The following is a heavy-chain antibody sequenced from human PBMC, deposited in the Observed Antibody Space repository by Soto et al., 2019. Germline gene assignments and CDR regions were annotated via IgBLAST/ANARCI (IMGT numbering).Heavy chain of an antibody. V-gene: IGHV4-38-2*01. D-gene: IGHD2-2*02. J-gene: IGHJ5*02. CDR1: GYSIISFYY. Sequence: SETLSLTCSVSGYSIISFYYWGCIRQPPGKGLEWIGSIYHIGITYYNPSLKSRVTISVDTSKNQFSLKLSSVTAADTAVYYCARYPSAAIGGGWFEPWGQGTLVTVSS. CDR2: IYHIGIT. CDR3: ARYPSAAIGGGWFEP.